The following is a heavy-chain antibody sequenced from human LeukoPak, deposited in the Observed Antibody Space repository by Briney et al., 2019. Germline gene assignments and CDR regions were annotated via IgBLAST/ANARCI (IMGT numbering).Heavy chain of an antibody. CDR2: FCLYGTNT. CDR3: VKGRSKGASRSSDGLLWGF. Sequence: GGSLSLSCTVSGFAFNIFAMLWVREAPGKGLECLLSFCLYGTNTYYGDSVKGRFTSSRDNSNNTLYLHMISLRVEDTAIYYCVKGRSKGASRSSDGLLWGFWGQGALVTVSS. CDR1: GFAFNIFA. J-gene: IGHJ4*02. V-gene: IGHV3-23*03. D-gene: IGHD2-2*01.